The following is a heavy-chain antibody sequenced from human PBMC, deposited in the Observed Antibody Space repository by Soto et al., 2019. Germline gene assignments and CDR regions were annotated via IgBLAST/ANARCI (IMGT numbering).Heavy chain of an antibody. D-gene: IGHD3-16*01. Sequence: SETLSLTCAVYGGFLSESYWTWIRQPPGKGLEWIGEINHVGGTNYNPSLKSRVTMSVDTSQNQFSLRLISVTAADTAMYFCVRLRYQLPSSVIWLDLWGQGTPVTVSS. CDR1: GGFLSESY. V-gene: IGHV4-34*01. CDR3: VRLRYQLPSSVIWLDL. CDR2: INHVGGT. J-gene: IGHJ5*01.